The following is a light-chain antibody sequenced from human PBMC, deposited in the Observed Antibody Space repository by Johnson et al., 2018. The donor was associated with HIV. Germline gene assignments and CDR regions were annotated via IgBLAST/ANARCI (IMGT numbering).Light chain of an antibody. CDR1: SSNIGNNY. V-gene: IGLV1-51*02. Sequence: QSVLTQPPSVSAAPGQKVTISCSGSSSNIGNNYVSWYQQLPGTAPKLLIYENNKRPSGIPDRFSGSKSGTSATLGITGLQTGDEADYYCGTWDSRLSAYVFVTGTKVTVL. J-gene: IGLJ1*01. CDR3: GTWDSRLSAYV. CDR2: ENN.